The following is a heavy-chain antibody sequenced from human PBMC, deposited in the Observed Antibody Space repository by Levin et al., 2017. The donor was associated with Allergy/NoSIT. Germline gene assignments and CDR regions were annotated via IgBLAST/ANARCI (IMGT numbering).Heavy chain of an antibody. D-gene: IGHD6-13*01. J-gene: IGHJ4*02. CDR1: GFTFSNYP. V-gene: IGHV3-23*01. CDR3: ARHLLAAGREYDY. Sequence: GESLKISCTASGFTFSNYPMSWVRQTPGKGLEWISAIGASSGTTYYTDSVKGRFTISKDYSNNILYLQMNSLRAEDPAVYYCARHLLAAGREYDYWGQGALVTVSS. CDR2: IGASSGTT.